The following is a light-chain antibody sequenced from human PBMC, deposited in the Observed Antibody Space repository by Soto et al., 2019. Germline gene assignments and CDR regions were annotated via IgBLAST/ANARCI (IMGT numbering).Light chain of an antibody. V-gene: IGLV1-40*01. CDR1: SSNIGAGYD. Sequence: QPVLTQPPSMSGAPGQRVTISCTGSSSNIGAGYDVHWYQLLPGTAPKLLIYGNTNRPSGVPDRFSGSKSGTSASLAITGLRAEDEDDYYCQSHDSSLNSWVFGGGTKLTVL. J-gene: IGLJ3*02. CDR2: GNT. CDR3: QSHDSSLNSWV.